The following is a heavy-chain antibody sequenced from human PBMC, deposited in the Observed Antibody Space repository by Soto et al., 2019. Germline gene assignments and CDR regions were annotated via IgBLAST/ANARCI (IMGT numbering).Heavy chain of an antibody. D-gene: IGHD2-8*02. CDR1: VGSISSGNYY. CDR3: ARDKITGLFDY. V-gene: IGHV4-30-4*01. Sequence: PSETLSLTCTVSVGSISSGNYYRSWIRQPPGKGLEWIGYIYYSGSTYYNPSLKSRVTISIDTSKYQFSLKLTSVTAADTAVYYCARDKITGLFDYWGQGTLVTVSS. CDR2: IYYSGST. J-gene: IGHJ4*02.